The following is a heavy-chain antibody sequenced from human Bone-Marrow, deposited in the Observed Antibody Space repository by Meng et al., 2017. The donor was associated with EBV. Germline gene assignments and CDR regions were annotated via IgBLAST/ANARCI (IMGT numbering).Heavy chain of an antibody. CDR2: INHSGST. Sequence: QVTLQRSGPGWLKPSDTRPLTCAVYGGSFSGYYWSWIRQPPGKGLEWIGEINHSGSTNYNPSLKSRVTISVDTSKNQFSLKLSSVTAADTAVYYCARGSGYDARYWGQGTLVTVFS. D-gene: IGHD5-12*01. J-gene: IGHJ4*02. CDR3: ARGSGYDARY. CDR1: GGSFSGYY. V-gene: IGHV4-34*02.